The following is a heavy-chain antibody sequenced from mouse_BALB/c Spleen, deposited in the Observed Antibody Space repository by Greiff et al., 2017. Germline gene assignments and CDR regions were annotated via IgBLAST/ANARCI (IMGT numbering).Heavy chain of an antibody. D-gene: IGHD2-1*01. J-gene: IGHJ4*01. Sequence: QVQLQQSGAELMKPGASVKISCKATGYTFSSYWIAWVKQRPGHGLEWIGEILPGSGSTNYNEKFKGKATFTADTSSNTAYMQLSSLTSEDSAVYYCARGTYGNPSYAMDYWGQGTSVTVSS. CDR2: ILPGSGST. CDR3: ARGTYGNPSYAMDY. CDR1: GYTFSSYW. V-gene: IGHV1-9*01.